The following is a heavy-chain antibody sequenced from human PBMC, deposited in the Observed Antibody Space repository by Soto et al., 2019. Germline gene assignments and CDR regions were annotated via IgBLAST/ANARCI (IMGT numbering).Heavy chain of an antibody. J-gene: IGHJ5*02. CDR3: ATSNWFDP. V-gene: IGHV4-39*01. CDR1: GGSISSRGYY. Sequence: QLQLQESGPGLVKPSETLSLTCTVSGGSISSRGYYWGWIRQPPGKWLEWIGTIYYSGSTYYNPSLQGRATISVDTSKNQFSLTLSSVTAAATAVYYCATSNWFDPWGQGTLVTVSS. CDR2: IYYSGST.